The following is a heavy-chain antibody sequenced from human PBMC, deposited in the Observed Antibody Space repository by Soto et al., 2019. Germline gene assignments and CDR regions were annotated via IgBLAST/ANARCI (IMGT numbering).Heavy chain of an antibody. CDR1: GFTFSSYG. Sequence: QVQLVESGGGVGQPGRSLRLSCAASGFTFSSYGMHWVRQAPGKGLEWVAVIRFDGSNKFYAESVKGRFTISRDNSKNTVSLQLTSLRDEDSAAYYCATTGPYWGQGTLVTVSS. J-gene: IGHJ4*02. CDR3: ATTGPY. CDR2: IRFDGSNK. V-gene: IGHV3-33*01.